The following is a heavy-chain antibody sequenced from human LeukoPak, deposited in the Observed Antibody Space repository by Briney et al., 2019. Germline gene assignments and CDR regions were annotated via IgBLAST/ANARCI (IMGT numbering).Heavy chain of an antibody. CDR1: GFTFSSYS. J-gene: IGHJ3*02. V-gene: IGHV3-21*01. Sequence: GSLRLSCAASGFTFSSYSMNWVRQAPGKGLEWVSSISSSSSYIYYADSVKGRFTISRDNAKNSLYLQMNSLRAEDTAVYYCARGLVDSGYDFDAFDIWGQGTMVTVSS. CDR2: ISSSSSYI. D-gene: IGHD5-12*01. CDR3: ARGLVDSGYDFDAFDI.